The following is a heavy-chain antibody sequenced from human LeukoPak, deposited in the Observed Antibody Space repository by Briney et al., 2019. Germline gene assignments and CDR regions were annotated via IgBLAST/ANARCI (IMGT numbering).Heavy chain of an antibody. D-gene: IGHD6-13*01. CDR2: ISWNSGSI. CDR3: AKDMGYSSSWLFDY. J-gene: IGHJ4*02. Sequence: PGGSLRLSCAASGFTLDDYAMHWVRQAPGKGLEWVSGISWNSGSIGYADSVKGRFTISRDNAKNSLYLQMNSLRAEDTALYYCAKDMGYSSSWLFDYWGQGTLVTVSS. CDR1: GFTLDDYA. V-gene: IGHV3-9*01.